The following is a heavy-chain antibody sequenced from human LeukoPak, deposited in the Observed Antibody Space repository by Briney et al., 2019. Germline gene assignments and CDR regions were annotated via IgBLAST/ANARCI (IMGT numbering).Heavy chain of an antibody. Sequence: ASVKVSCKASGYTFTGYYMHWVRQAPGQGLEWMGWINPNSGGTNCAQKFQGRVTMTRDTSISTAYMELSRLRSDDTAVYYCALYDFWSAQEAFDIWGQGTMVTVSS. V-gene: IGHV1-2*02. CDR2: INPNSGGT. D-gene: IGHD3-3*01. CDR1: GYTFTGYY. J-gene: IGHJ3*02. CDR3: ALYDFWSAQEAFDI.